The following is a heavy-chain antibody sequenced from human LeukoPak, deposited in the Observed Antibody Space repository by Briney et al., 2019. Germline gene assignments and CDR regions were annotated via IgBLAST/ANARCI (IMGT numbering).Heavy chain of an antibody. CDR1: GFTFSSYA. V-gene: IGHV3-23*01. CDR2: ISGSGGST. D-gene: IGHD3-10*01. Sequence: GGSLRLSCAASGFTFSSYAMSWVRQAPGKGLEWVSAISGSGGSTYYADSVKGRFTISRDNSKNTLYLQMNSLRAEDTAVYYCARDRESLWFGELLYFDYWGQGTLVTVSS. J-gene: IGHJ4*02. CDR3: ARDRESLWFGELLYFDY.